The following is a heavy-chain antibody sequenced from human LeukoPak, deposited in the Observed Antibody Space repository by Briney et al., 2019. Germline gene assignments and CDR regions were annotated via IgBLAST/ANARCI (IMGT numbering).Heavy chain of an antibody. CDR1: GFTFSSYG. CDR3: AKISGSRFGIVIVRDVDY. D-gene: IGHD3-9*01. V-gene: IGHV3-30*02. CDR2: IRYDGSNK. Sequence: PGGSLRLSCAASGFTFSSYGMHWIRQAPGKGLEWVAFIRYDGSNKYYADSVKGRFTVSRDNAKNSLYLQMNSLRVEDTAVYFCAKISGSRFGIVIVRDVDYWGQGTLVTVSS. J-gene: IGHJ4*02.